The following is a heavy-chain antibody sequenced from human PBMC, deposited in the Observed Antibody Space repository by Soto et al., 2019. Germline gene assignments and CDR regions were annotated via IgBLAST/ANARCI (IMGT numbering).Heavy chain of an antibody. V-gene: IGHV4-30-2*01. CDR2: SFHSGST. J-gene: IGHJ6*02. CDR1: GGSISSGGYF. Sequence: SETLSLTCAVSGGSISSGGYFWSWVRQPPGKDLEWIGYSFHSGSTSYNPPLKSRVIISVDRSKNQFSLKLSSVTTADTAVYYCARGDAGYYGMVVWGPGISVTVS. CDR3: ARGDAGYYGMVV.